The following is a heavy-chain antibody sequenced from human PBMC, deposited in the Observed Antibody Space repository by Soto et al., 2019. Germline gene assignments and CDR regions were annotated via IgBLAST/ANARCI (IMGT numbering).Heavy chain of an antibody. J-gene: IGHJ4*02. CDR3: ATGEIILGYCSGGSCYADY. CDR1: GYTFTGYY. Sequence: GASVKVSCKASGYTFTGYYMHWVRQAPGQGLEWMGWINPNSGGTNYAQKFQGWVTMTEDTSTDTAYMELSSLRSEDTAVYYCATGEIILGYCSGGSCYADYWGQGTLVTVSS. CDR2: INPNSGGT. D-gene: IGHD2-15*01. V-gene: IGHV1-2*04.